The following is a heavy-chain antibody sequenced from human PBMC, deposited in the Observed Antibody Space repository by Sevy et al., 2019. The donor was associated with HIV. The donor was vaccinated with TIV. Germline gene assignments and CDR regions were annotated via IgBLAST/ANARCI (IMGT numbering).Heavy chain of an antibody. D-gene: IGHD3-10*01. CDR3: ARASGPTVGAYFDS. J-gene: IGHJ4*02. CDR2: ISPNSGGT. Sequence: AAVKVSCKASGYSFSAYFLHWVRQAPGQGLEWMGRISPNSGGTVYAQKFRGRVTMTRDKSSTTAYMELTRLKYDHTALYYCARASGPTVGAYFDSWGQGAKVFVSS. V-gene: IGHV1-2*06. CDR1: GYSFSAYF.